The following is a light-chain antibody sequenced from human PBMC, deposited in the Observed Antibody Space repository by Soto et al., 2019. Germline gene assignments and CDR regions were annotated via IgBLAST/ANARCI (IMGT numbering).Light chain of an antibody. CDR3: TSYTSGRTLV. Sequence: QSALTQPASVSGSPGQSITVSCTGTSSDVGAYNYVSWYQQHPGKAPKLMIYEVTNRPSGVSNRFSGSKSGNTASLTISGLQAEDEADYYCTSYTSGRTLVFGGGT. J-gene: IGLJ2*01. CDR2: EVT. CDR1: SSDVGAYNY. V-gene: IGLV2-14*01.